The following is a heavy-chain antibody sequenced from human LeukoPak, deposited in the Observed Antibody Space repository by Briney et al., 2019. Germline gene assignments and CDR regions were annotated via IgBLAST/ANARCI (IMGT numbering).Heavy chain of an antibody. Sequence: ASVKVSCKASGYTFTSYGISWVRQAPGQGLEWMGWISAYNGNTNYAQKLQGRVTMTTDTSTSTAYMELRSLRSDDTAVYYCARDHVEYCSSTSCRNWFDPWGQGTLVTVSS. D-gene: IGHD2-2*01. CDR1: GYTFTSYG. CDR2: ISAYNGNT. V-gene: IGHV1-18*01. J-gene: IGHJ5*02. CDR3: ARDHVEYCSSTSCRNWFDP.